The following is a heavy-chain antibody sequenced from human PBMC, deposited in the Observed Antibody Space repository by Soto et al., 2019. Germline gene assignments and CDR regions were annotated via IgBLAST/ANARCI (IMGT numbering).Heavy chain of an antibody. D-gene: IGHD6-6*01. CDR3: ASSTTAIAARPGGYYYGMDV. Sequence: QVQLQQSGPGLVKPSQTLSLTCAISGDSVSSNSAAWNWIRQSPSRGLEWLGRTYYRSKWYNDYAVSVKSRITINPDTSKNQFSLQLNSVTPEDTAVYYCASSTTAIAARPGGYYYGMDVWGQGTTVTVSS. CDR2: TYYRSKWYN. V-gene: IGHV6-1*01. J-gene: IGHJ6*02. CDR1: GDSVSSNSAA.